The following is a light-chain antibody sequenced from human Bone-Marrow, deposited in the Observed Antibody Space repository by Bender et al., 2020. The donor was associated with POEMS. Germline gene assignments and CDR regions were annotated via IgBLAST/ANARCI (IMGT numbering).Light chain of an antibody. Sequence: QSALTQPPSASGSPGQSVTISCTGTSSDVGGYNYVSWYQHHPGKAPKLMIYEVTKRPSGFSGRFSGSKSGNPAPLTVSGLQAEDDADYYCSSYAGNNNVIFAGGTKLTVL. CDR1: SSDVGGYNY. V-gene: IGLV2-8*01. CDR3: SSYAGNNNVI. CDR2: EVT. J-gene: IGLJ2*01.